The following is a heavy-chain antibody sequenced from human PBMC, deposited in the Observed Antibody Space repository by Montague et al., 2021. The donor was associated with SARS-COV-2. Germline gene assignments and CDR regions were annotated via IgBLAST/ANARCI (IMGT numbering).Heavy chain of an antibody. Sequence: SLRLSCAASGFTFSGSPMSWVRQAPGKGLEWVSVIHSGGRSSYYGKSVEGRFTVSRDNSKNTVYLQMNNLRAEDTAVYYCAKVGDLMAGYSLVNLDNWGQETLVIVSS. CDR2: IHSGGRSS. CDR1: GFTFSGSP. D-gene: IGHD3-9*01. CDR3: AKVGDLMAGYSLVNLDN. V-gene: IGHV3-23*03. J-gene: IGHJ4*02.